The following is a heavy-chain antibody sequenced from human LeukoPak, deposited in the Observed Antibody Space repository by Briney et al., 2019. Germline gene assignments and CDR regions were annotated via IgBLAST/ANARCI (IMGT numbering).Heavy chain of an antibody. D-gene: IGHD2-15*01. Sequence: GGSLRLSCAASGFTFDDYGMSWVRHAPGKGLEWVSGINWNGGSTGYADSVKGRFTISRDNAKNSLYLQMNSLRAEDTALYYCARTEWGYCSGGSCYYYYYMDVWGKGTTVTISS. CDR3: ARTEWGYCSGGSCYYYYYMDV. V-gene: IGHV3-20*04. CDR1: GFTFDDYG. J-gene: IGHJ6*03. CDR2: INWNGGST.